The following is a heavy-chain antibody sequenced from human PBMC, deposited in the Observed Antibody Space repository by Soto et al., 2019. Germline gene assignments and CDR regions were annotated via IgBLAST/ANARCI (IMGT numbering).Heavy chain of an antibody. CDR2: IYWDDDK. V-gene: IGHV2-5*02. CDR1: GFSLSTSGVG. J-gene: IGHJ4*02. D-gene: IGHD6-13*01. Sequence: QITLKESGPTLVKPTQTLTLTCTFSGFSLSTSGVGVGWIRQPPGEALEGLALIYWDDDKRYSPSLKTRLTIPKDTSKHQVVLTMTNMDPVDTATYYCAHRRSNSWYFDYWGQGTLVTVSS. CDR3: AHRRSNSWYFDY.